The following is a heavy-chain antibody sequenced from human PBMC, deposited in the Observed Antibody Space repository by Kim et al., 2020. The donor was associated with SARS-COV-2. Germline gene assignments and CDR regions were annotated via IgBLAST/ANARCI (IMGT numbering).Heavy chain of an antibody. CDR3: ASCRWGQWRTFDY. V-gene: IGHV4-34*01. CDR1: GGSFSGYY. Sequence: SETLSLTCAVYGGSFSGYYWSWIRQPPGKGLEWIGEINHSGSTNYNPSLKSRVTISVDTSKNQFSLKLSSVTAADTAVYYCASCRWGQWRTFDYWGQGTLVTVSS. D-gene: IGHD6-19*01. CDR2: INHSGST. J-gene: IGHJ4*02.